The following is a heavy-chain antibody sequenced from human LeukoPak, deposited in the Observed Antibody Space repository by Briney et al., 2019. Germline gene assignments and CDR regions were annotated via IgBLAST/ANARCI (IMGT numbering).Heavy chain of an antibody. CDR2: IYYSGST. V-gene: IGHV4-59*12. CDR1: GGSISSYY. J-gene: IGHJ4*02. D-gene: IGHD1-26*01. Sequence: SETLSLTCTVSGGSISSYYWSWIRQPPGKGLEWIGYIYYSGSTNYNPSLKSRVTISVDTSKNQFSLKLTSVTAADTAVYYCAKERGSYSSLDYWGQGILVTVSS. CDR3: AKERGSYSSLDY.